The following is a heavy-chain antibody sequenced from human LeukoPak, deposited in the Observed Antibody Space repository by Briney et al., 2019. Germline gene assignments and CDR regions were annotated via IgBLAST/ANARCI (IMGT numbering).Heavy chain of an antibody. Sequence: PGGSLRLSCAASGFTFSDYAMSWVRQAPGGGLEWVSAISGRGDETFHADSVKGRFTTSRDNSKNTLSLQMSSLRVEDSAVYFCAKDTSAWWYHRADMNVWGTGTTVTVSS. J-gene: IGHJ6*03. V-gene: IGHV3-23*01. D-gene: IGHD2-15*01. CDR1: GFTFSDYA. CDR2: ISGRGDET. CDR3: AKDTSAWWYHRADMNV.